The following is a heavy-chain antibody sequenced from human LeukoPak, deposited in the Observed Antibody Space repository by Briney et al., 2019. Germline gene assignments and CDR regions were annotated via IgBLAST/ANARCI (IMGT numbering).Heavy chain of an antibody. CDR3: ARAAKPADRPFDY. Sequence: ASVKVSCKASGGTFISYAISWVRQAPGQGLEWMGGIIPIFGTANYAQKFQGRVTITADESTSTAYMELSSLRSEDTAVYYCARAAKPADRPFDYWGQGTLVTVSS. V-gene: IGHV1-69*13. CDR2: IIPIFGTA. J-gene: IGHJ4*02. D-gene: IGHD1-14*01. CDR1: GGTFISYA.